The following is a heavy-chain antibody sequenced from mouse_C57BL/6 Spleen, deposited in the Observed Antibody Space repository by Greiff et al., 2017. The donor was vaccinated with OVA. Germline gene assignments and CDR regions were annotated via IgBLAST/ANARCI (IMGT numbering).Heavy chain of an antibody. J-gene: IGHJ4*01. D-gene: IGHD3-2*02. V-gene: IGHV1-81*01. CDR2: IYPRSGNT. CDR1: GYTFTSYG. Sequence: QVQLQQSGAELARPGASVKLSCKASGYTFTSYGISWVKQRTGQGLEWIGEIYPRSGNTYYNEKFKGKATLTADKSSSTAYMELSSLTSEESAVYFCARAPSDSSGYYAMDYWGQGTSVTVSS. CDR3: ARAPSDSSGYYAMDY.